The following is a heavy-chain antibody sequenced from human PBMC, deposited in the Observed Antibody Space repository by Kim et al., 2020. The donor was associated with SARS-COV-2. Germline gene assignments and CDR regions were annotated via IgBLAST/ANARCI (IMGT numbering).Heavy chain of an antibody. CDR3: ARALRGYSYGYVVY. V-gene: IGHV3-30*04. Sequence: GGSLRLSCAASGFTFSSYAMHWVRQAPGKGLEWVAVISYDGSNKYYADSVKGRFTISRDNSKNTLYLQMNSLRAEDTAVYYCARALRGYSYGYVVYWGQGTLVTVSS. J-gene: IGHJ4*02. CDR1: GFTFSSYA. D-gene: IGHD5-18*01. CDR2: ISYDGSNK.